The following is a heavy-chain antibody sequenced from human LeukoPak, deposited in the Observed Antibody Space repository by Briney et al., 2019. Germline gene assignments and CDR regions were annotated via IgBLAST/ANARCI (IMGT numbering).Heavy chain of an antibody. Sequence: SETLSLTCTVSGGSISSYYWSWIRQPPGKGLEWIGYIYYSGSTNYNPSLKSRVTISVDTSKNQFSLKLSSVTAADTAVYYCAREYVITFGGVIVQADAFDIWGQGTMVTVSS. CDR1: GGSISSYY. J-gene: IGHJ3*02. CDR2: IYYSGST. D-gene: IGHD3-16*02. CDR3: AREYVITFGGVIVQADAFDI. V-gene: IGHV4-59*01.